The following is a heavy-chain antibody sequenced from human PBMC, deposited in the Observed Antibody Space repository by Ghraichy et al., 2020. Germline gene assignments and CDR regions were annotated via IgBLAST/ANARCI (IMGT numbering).Heavy chain of an antibody. V-gene: IGHV2-5*02. D-gene: IGHD3-22*01. Sequence: SGPTLVKPTQTLTLTCTFSGFSLSTSGVGVGWIRQPPGKALEWLALIYWDDDKRYSPSLKSRLTITKDTSKNQVVLTMTNMDPVDTATYYCAAARFSMIVVAHDAFDIWGQGTMVTVSS. CDR1: GFSLSTSGVG. CDR3: AAARFSMIVVAHDAFDI. CDR2: IYWDDDK. J-gene: IGHJ3*02.